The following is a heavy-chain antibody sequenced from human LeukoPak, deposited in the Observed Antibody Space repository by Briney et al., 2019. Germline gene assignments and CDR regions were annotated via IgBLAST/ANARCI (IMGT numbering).Heavy chain of an antibody. J-gene: IGHJ4*02. CDR2: INPNSGGT. CDR1: GYTFTGYY. D-gene: IGHD3-10*01. Sequence: ASVKVSCKASGYTFTGYYMHWVRQAPGQGLEWMGWINPNSGGTNYAQKFQGRVTMTRDTSISTAYMELSRLRSDDTAVYYCARGRPLWFGELSFGYFDYWGQRTLVTVSS. V-gene: IGHV1-2*02. CDR3: ARGRPLWFGELSFGYFDY.